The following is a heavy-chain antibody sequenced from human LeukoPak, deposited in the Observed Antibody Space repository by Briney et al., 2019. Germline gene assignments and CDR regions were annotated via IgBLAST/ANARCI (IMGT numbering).Heavy chain of an antibody. V-gene: IGHV3-23*01. CDR1: GFTFSSYA. Sequence: GGSLRLSCAASGFTFSSYAMGWVRQAPGKGLEYVSSISGSGAITYYADAVKGRFTISRDNSKNTLYLQMYSLRAEDTAVYYCAKGLAVSDPLARVYDSWGLGTLVTVSS. J-gene: IGHJ4*02. D-gene: IGHD6-19*01. CDR3: AKGLAVSDPLARVYDS. CDR2: ISGSGAIT.